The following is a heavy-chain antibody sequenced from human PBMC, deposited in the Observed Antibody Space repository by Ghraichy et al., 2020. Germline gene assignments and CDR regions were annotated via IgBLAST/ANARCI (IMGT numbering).Heavy chain of an antibody. V-gene: IGHV6-1*01. Sequence: SQTLSLTCAISGDSVSSNSAAWNWIRQSPSRGLEWLGRTYYRSKWYNDYAVSVKSRITINPDTSKNQFSLQLNSVTPEDTAVYYCAREVAVAGTSSEVYYYYYGMDVWGQGTTVTVSS. CDR2: TYYRSKWYN. CDR1: GDSVSSNSAA. D-gene: IGHD6-19*01. J-gene: IGHJ6*02. CDR3: AREVAVAGTSSEVYYYYYGMDV.